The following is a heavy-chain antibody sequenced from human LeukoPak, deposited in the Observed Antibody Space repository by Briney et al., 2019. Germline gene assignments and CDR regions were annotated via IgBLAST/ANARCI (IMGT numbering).Heavy chain of an antibody. CDR3: AGFELRDAFDI. J-gene: IGHJ3*02. Sequence: PGGSPRLSCAASGFTFSSYWMHWVRQAPGKGLVWVSRINSDGSSTSYADSVKGRFTISRDNAKNTLYLQMNSLRADDTSVYYCAGFELRDAFDIWGQGTMVTVSS. CDR2: INSDGSST. V-gene: IGHV3-74*01. D-gene: IGHD1-26*01. CDR1: GFTFSSYW.